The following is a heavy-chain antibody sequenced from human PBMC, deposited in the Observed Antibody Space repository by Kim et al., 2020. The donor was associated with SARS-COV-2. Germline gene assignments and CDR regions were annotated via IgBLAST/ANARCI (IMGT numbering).Heavy chain of an antibody. CDR2: IYYSGST. Sequence: SETLSLTCTVSGGSVSSGSYYWSWIRQPPGKGLEWIGYIYYSGSTNYNPSLKSRVTISVDTSKNQFSLKLSSVTAADTAVYYCARGPHYDFWSGKNWFDPWGQGTLVTVSS. CDR3: ARGPHYDFWSGKNWFDP. D-gene: IGHD3-3*01. V-gene: IGHV4-61*01. J-gene: IGHJ5*02. CDR1: GGSVSSGSYY.